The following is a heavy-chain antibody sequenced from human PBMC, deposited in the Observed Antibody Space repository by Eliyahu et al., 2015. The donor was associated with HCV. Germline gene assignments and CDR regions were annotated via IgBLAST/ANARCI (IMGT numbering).Heavy chain of an antibody. Sequence: EVQLLESGGGLAQPGGSLXLSCAASXFTFSXYAIAWARQAPGKGLEWVSAISGSGASTYYADSVKGRFTISRDKSRNTLYLQMNSLRAEETAVYYCAKVGRIVGVNTSGYFDYWGRGTLVTVSS. V-gene: IGHV3-23*01. D-gene: IGHD1-26*01. CDR2: ISGSGAST. J-gene: IGHJ4*02. CDR1: XFTFSXYA. CDR3: AKVGRIVGVNTSGYFDY.